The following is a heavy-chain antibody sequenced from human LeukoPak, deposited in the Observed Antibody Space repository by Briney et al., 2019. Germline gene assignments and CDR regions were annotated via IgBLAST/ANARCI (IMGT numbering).Heavy chain of an antibody. D-gene: IGHD3-9*01. CDR2: INHSGST. CDR1: GGSFSGYY. V-gene: IGHV4-34*01. J-gene: IGHJ4*02. CDR3: ARDPDEPTQHHFDHY. Sequence: PSETLSLTCAVYGGSFSGYYWSWIRQPPGKGLEWIGEINHSGSTNYNPSLKSRVTISVDTSKNQFSLKLSSVTAADTAVYYCARDPDEPTQHHFDHYWGQGTLVTVSS.